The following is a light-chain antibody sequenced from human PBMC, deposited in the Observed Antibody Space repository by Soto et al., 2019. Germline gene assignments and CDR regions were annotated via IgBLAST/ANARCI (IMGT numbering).Light chain of an antibody. Sequence: DIQMTQSPSSLSASVGDRVTITCRASQSISSYLNWYQQKPGKAPKLLIYAASSLQSGVPSRFSGSGSRTDFTLTSSSLQPEYFATYYCQQSYSTPWTFGQGTKVEIK. CDR1: QSISSY. V-gene: IGKV1-39*01. CDR3: QQSYSTPWT. J-gene: IGKJ1*01. CDR2: AAS.